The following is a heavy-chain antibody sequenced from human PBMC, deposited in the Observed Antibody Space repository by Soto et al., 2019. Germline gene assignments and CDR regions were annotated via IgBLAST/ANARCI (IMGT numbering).Heavy chain of an antibody. CDR1: GFTFSSYA. Sequence: PGGSLRLSCAASGFTFSSYAMHWVRQAPGKGLEWVAVISYDGSNKYYADSVKGRFTISRDNSKNTLYLQMNSLRAEDTAVYYCARDATRETQYSSSWYSVPYYYGMDVWGQGTTVTVSS. CDR2: ISYDGSNK. V-gene: IGHV3-30-3*01. CDR3: ARDATRETQYSSSWYSVPYYYGMDV. D-gene: IGHD6-13*01. J-gene: IGHJ6*02.